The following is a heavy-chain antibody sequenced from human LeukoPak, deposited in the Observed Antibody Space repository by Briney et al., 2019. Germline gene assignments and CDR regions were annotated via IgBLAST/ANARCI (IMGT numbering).Heavy chain of an antibody. V-gene: IGHV1-8*01. CDR1: GYTFTSHD. D-gene: IGHD7-27*01. Sequence: ASVKVSCTASGYTFTSHDINWVRQATGQGLEWMGWMSPNSGDTGYAQKFQGRVTMTSDSSISTAYMELSSLRSEDTAIYYCVRTPPDWGFDYWGQGTLVTVSS. J-gene: IGHJ4*02. CDR2: MSPNSGDT. CDR3: VRTPPDWGFDY.